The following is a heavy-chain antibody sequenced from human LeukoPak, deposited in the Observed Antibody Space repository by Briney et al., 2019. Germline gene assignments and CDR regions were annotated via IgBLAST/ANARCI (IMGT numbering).Heavy chain of an antibody. V-gene: IGHV3-NL1*01. Sequence: GGSLRLSCAASGFTFSSYGMHWVRQAPGKGLEWVSLIYSGGNTQYADSVKGRFIIFRDSSKNTLYLQMNSLRVEDTAVYYCATRAVAAPYWGQGTLVTVSS. D-gene: IGHD6-19*01. CDR3: ATRAVAAPY. J-gene: IGHJ4*02. CDR1: GFTFSSYG. CDR2: IYSGGNT.